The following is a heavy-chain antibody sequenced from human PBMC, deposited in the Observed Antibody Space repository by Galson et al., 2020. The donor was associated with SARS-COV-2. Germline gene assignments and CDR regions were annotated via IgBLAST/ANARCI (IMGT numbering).Heavy chain of an antibody. D-gene: IGHD2-21*01. CDR1: GDSISSGGYY. J-gene: IGHJ6*02. CDR3: ASGDGTGGHSYVLDV. CDR2: IYNTGST. V-gene: IGHV4-31*03. Sequence: SETLSLTCSVSGDSISSGGYYWSWIRQPPGKGLEWIGYIYNTGSTYSNSSLTSRVTLSIDTSKKQFSLRLSSVTAADTAVYYCASGDGTGGHSYVLDVWGQGTTVTVSS.